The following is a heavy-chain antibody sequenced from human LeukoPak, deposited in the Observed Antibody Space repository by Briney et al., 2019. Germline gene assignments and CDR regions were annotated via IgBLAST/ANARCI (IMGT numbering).Heavy chain of an antibody. Sequence: PGGSLRLSCAASGFTFSSYWMSWVRQAPGKGLEWVANIKQDGSEKYYVDSVKGRFTISRDNAKNSLYLQMNSLRVEDTAVYYCARPLRFFDRVLEGFDYWGQGTLVTVSS. D-gene: IGHD3-9*01. CDR3: ARPLRFFDRVLEGFDY. CDR2: IKQDGSEK. J-gene: IGHJ4*02. CDR1: GFTFSSYW. V-gene: IGHV3-7*01.